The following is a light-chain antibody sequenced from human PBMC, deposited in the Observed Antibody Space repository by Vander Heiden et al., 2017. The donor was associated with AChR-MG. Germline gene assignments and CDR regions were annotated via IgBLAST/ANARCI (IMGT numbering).Light chain of an antibody. CDR1: SSALGSYNL. J-gene: IGLJ2*01. CDR3: CSDAGSSTWV. V-gene: IGLV2-23*01. Sequence: SALPQPASVSGSPGQSIPISCTGTSSALGSYNLVSWYQQPPGKAPKLMIYEGSKRPSGVANRFSGSKSGNTASLTISGLQAEDEADYYCCSDAGSSTWVFGGGTKLTVL. CDR2: EGS.